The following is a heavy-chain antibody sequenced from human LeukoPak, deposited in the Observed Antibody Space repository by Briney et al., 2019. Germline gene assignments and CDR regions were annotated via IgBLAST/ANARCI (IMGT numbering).Heavy chain of an antibody. J-gene: IGHJ4*02. D-gene: IGHD6-13*01. CDR2: IDSDGNKV. V-gene: IGHV3-74*03. Sequence: TGGSLRLSCAASGFIFNDYWMFWVRQAPGKGLVWVSQIDSDGNKVTYGDSAKGRFTTSRDNAQNTLYLQMSSLRADDKAVYYCARGTSATAGIDYWGQGTLVAVSS. CDR3: ARGTSATAGIDY. CDR1: GFIFNDYW.